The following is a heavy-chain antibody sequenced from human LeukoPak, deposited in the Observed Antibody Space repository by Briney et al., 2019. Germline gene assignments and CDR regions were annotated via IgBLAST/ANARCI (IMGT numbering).Heavy chain of an antibody. J-gene: IGHJ4*02. D-gene: IGHD4-11*01. CDR2: IEQDGSEE. V-gene: IGHV3-7*05. CDR3: ARGEVDSNVDY. CDR1: GFIFSDYW. Sequence: GGSLRLSCAAYGFIFSDYWMNWVRQAPGKGLEWVANIEQDGSEEYYVDSVKGRFTISRDNAKNSLYLQMNSLRAEDTAVYYCARGEVDSNVDYWGQGTLVTVSS.